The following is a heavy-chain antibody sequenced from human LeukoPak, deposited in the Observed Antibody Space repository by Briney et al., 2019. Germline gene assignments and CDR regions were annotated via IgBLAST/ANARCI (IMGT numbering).Heavy chain of an antibody. CDR1: GFTFSSYA. Sequence: GGSLRLSCVASGFTFSSYAMSWVRQAPGKGLEWVSAISGSGGSTYYADSVKGRFTVSRDDFKNTLYLQMNSLRAEDTAVYRCAKVQHSGYDMTFDYWGQGTLVSVSS. V-gene: IGHV3-23*01. J-gene: IGHJ4*02. CDR2: ISGSGGST. CDR3: AKVQHSGYDMTFDY. D-gene: IGHD5-12*01.